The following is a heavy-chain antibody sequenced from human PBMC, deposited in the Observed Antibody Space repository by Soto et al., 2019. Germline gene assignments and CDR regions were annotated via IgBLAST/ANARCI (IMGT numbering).Heavy chain of an antibody. Sequence: GESLKISCKGSGYSFTSYWISWVRQMPGKGLEWMGRIDPSDSYTNYSPSFQGHVTISADKSISTAYLQWSSLKASDTAMYYCARHASDMDWFDTWGQGTLVTVSS. CDR1: GYSFTSYW. D-gene: IGHD2-2*01. CDR3: ARHASDMDWFDT. J-gene: IGHJ5*02. V-gene: IGHV5-10-1*01. CDR2: IDPSDSYT.